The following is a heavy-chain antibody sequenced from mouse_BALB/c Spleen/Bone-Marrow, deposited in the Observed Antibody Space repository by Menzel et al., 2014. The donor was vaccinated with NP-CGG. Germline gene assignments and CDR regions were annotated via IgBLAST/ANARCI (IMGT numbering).Heavy chain of an antibody. D-gene: IGHD2-10*02. CDR1: GFSLTSLG. CDR3: ARYGNYEDAMDY. CDR2: IWAGGST. V-gene: IGHV2-9*02. Sequence: QVQLQQSGPGLVAPSQSLSITCTVSGFSLTSLGVHWVRQPPGKGLEWLGVIWAGGSTNYNSALMSRLSISKDNSKSQVFLKMNSLQTDDTAMYYCARYGNYEDAMDYWGQGTSVTVSS. J-gene: IGHJ4*01.